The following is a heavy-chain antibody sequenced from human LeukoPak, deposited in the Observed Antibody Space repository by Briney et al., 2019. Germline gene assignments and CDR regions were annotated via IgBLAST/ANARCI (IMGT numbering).Heavy chain of an antibody. J-gene: IGHJ4*02. D-gene: IGHD5-12*01. CDR3: ARGERGYDLIFDY. Sequence: GTLSLTCAVSGGSISSSNWWSWVRQAPGKGLEWVSVIYSGGSTYYADSVKGRFTISRDNSKNTLYLQMNSLRAEDTAVYYCARGERGYDLIFDYWGQGTLVTVSS. V-gene: IGHV3-66*01. CDR2: IYSGGST. CDR1: GGSISSSNW.